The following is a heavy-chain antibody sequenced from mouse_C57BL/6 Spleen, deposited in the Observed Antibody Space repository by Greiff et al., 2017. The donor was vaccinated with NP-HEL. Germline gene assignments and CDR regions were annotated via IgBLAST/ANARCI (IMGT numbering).Heavy chain of an antibody. J-gene: IGHJ2*01. Sequence: EVKLVESGGGLVQPGGSLSLSCAASGFTFPDYYMSWVRQPPGKALEWLGFIRNKANGYTTEYSVSVKGRFTISRDTSQTILYLQMNALRAEDSATYYCASLYPAGYWGQGTTLTVSS. CDR1: GFTFPDYY. V-gene: IGHV7-3*01. D-gene: IGHD2-1*01. CDR2: IRNKANGYTT. CDR3: ASLYPAGY.